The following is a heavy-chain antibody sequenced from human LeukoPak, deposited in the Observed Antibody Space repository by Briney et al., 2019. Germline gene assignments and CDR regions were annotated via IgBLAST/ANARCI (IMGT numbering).Heavy chain of an antibody. D-gene: IGHD3-10*01. CDR1: GGSISSSSYY. J-gene: IGHJ4*02. V-gene: IGHV4-61*01. Sequence: KPSETLSLTCTVSGGSISSSSYYWSWIRQPPGKGLEWIGYISYSGSTTYNPSLKSRVTISIDTSKKQFSLKLSSVTAADTAVYFCATVPPLGDTDYWGQGTLVTVSS. CDR2: ISYSGST. CDR3: ATVPPLGDTDY.